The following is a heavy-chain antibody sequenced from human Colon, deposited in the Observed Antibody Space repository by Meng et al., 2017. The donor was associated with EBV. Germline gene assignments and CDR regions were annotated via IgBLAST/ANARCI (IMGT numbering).Heavy chain of an antibody. CDR1: GDSFTKDG. D-gene: IGHD2/OR15-2a*01. CDR2: ASTYNDNT. J-gene: IGHJ4*02. CDR3: ATDENIWSRQELGRFAS. V-gene: IGHV1-18*01. Sequence: ELVQSGGEVEKPGASVQVSCKVSGDSFTKDGYSWVRQAPGQGLEWLGWASTYNDNTYYPRDFRDRVTMTTDISTSTVYLELRSLKADDTAVYYCATDENIWSRQELGRFASWGQGTLVTVSS.